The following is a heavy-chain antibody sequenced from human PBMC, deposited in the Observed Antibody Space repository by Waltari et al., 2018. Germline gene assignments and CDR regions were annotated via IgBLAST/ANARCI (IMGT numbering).Heavy chain of an antibody. J-gene: IGHJ4*02. D-gene: IGHD3-9*01. Sequence: ELQLLEAGGGLVQPGVSLRLACGASGLTFSSHAMIWARQAPGKGVGWFVGITGGVDSVFDAEPVKGRFTVSRDNSRNTLFLEMDSLRAEDTAVYFCARDWRRSLEYLDWLLFALDYWGQGTLVTVSS. V-gene: IGHV3-23*01. CDR2: ITGGVDSV. CDR3: ARDWRRSLEYLDWLLFALDY. CDR1: GLTFSSHA.